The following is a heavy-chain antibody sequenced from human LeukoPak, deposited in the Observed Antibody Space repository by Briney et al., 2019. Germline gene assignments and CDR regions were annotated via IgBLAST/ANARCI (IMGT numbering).Heavy chain of an antibody. D-gene: IGHD6-19*01. J-gene: IGHJ4*02. CDR2: IYYSGST. CDR3: ARAVSGRFDY. Sequence: PSETLSLTCTVSGGSLSPYHWGWIRQPPGKGLEWTGYIYYSGSTNYNPSLNSRVTISVDTSKNQFSLRLSSVTAADTAIYYCARAVSGRFDYWGQGTLVTVSS. V-gene: IGHV4-59*08. CDR1: GGSLSPYH.